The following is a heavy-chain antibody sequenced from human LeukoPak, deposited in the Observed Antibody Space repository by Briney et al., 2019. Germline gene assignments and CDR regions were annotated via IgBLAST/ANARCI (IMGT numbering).Heavy chain of an antibody. J-gene: IGHJ5*02. CDR2: IYHSGYT. Sequence: SETLSLTCTVSGYSISSGYYWGWIRQPPGKGLEWIASIYHSGYTYYNPSLKSRVTLSVDTSENQFSLKLSPVTAADTAVYYCARDHTNGYSSGARFDPWGQGTLVTVSS. CDR1: GYSISSGYY. CDR3: ARDHTNGYSSGARFDP. D-gene: IGHD5-18*01. V-gene: IGHV4-38-2*02.